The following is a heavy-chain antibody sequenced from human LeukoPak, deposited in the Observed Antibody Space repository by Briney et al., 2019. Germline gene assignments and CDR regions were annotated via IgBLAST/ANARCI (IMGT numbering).Heavy chain of an antibody. CDR2: IYTSGST. CDR3: ARRYYGSGSYDY. CDR1: GGSISSYY. D-gene: IGHD3-10*01. J-gene: IGHJ4*02. Sequence: TSSETLSLTCTVSGGSISSYYWSWIRQPAGKGLEWIGRIYTSGSTNYNPSLKSRVTMSVDTSKNQFSLKLSSVTAADTGVYYCARRYYGSGSYDYWGQGTLVTVSS. V-gene: IGHV4-4*07.